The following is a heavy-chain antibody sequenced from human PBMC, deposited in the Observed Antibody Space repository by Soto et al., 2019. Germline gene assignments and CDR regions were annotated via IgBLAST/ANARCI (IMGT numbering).Heavy chain of an antibody. CDR3: ARIGGYCSRASCYGHFDY. CDR2: TYYSGST. J-gene: IGHJ4*02. V-gene: IGHV4-59*02. CDR1: GDSVSHYY. Sequence: SETLSLTCSLSGDSVSHYYWSWVRQPPGKGLEWIGYTYYSGSTNYNPSLRSRVTISVDTSQNQFSLRLNSVTAADTAVYYCARIGGYCSRASCYGHFDYWARGTLVTVSS. D-gene: IGHD2-2*01.